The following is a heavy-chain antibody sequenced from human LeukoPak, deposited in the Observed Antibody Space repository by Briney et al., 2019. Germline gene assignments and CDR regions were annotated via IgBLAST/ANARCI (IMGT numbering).Heavy chain of an antibody. CDR1: GFTFSNAW. CDR2: IKSKTDGGTT. D-gene: IGHD3-22*01. Sequence: GGSLRLSCAASGFTFSNAWLSWVRQAPGKGLEWVGRIKSKTDGGTTDYAAPVKGRFTISRDDSKNTLYLQMNSLKTEDTAVYYCTTDFYYDSSGYYYPRYFDYWGQGTLVTVSS. J-gene: IGHJ4*02. V-gene: IGHV3-15*01. CDR3: TTDFYYDSSGYYYPRYFDY.